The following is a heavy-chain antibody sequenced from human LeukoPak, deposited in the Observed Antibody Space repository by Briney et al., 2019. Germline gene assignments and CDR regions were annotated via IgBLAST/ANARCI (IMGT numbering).Heavy chain of an antibody. D-gene: IGHD2-8*02. CDR3: ARDTDWFDP. CDR2: IYTSGGT. J-gene: IGHJ5*02. V-gene: IGHV4-61*02. Sequence: SETLSLTCTVSGGSISSGSYYWSWIRQPAGKGLEWIGRIYTSGGTNYNPSLKSRVTISVDTSKNQFSLKLSSVTAADTAVYYCARDTDWFDPWGQGTLVTVSS. CDR1: GGSISSGSYY.